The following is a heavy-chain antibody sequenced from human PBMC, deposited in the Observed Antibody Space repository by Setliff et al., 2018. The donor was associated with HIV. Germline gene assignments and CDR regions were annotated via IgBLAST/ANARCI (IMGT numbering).Heavy chain of an antibody. V-gene: IGHV3-72*01. D-gene: IGHD6-13*01. CDR3: ARAGAATAGKSYHYDMDV. CDR2: TRDKARGYTT. J-gene: IGHJ6*02. Sequence: RLSCAASGFTFSDHYMDWVRQAPGKGLEWVGRTRDKARGYTTEYAASVKGRFTISRDDSKNSLYLQMNSLKTEDTAVYYCARAGAATAGKSYHYDMDVWGQGTTVTVSS. CDR1: GFTFSDHY.